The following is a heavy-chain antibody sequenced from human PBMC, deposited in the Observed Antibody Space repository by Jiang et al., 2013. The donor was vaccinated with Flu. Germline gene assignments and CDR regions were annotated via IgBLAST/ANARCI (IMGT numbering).Heavy chain of an antibody. Sequence: VQLLESGGGLVQPGGPSRLSCAASGFTFSSYSMNWVRQAPGKGLEWVSYISSSSSTIYYADSVKGRFTISRDNAKNSLYLQMNSLRAEDTAVYYCATEDIVVVPAAYGMDVWGQGTTVTVSS. J-gene: IGHJ6*02. CDR2: ISSSSSTI. V-gene: IGHV3-48*01. D-gene: IGHD2-2*01. CDR1: GFTFSSYS. CDR3: ATEDIVVVPAAYGMDV.